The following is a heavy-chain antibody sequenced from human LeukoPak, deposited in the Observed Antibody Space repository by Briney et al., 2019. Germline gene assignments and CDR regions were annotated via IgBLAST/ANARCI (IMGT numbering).Heavy chain of an antibody. CDR3: AKIVVVPAATSYYFDY. CDR1: GFTFSSYA. D-gene: IGHD2-2*01. J-gene: IGHJ4*02. Sequence: GGSLRLSCAASGFTFSSYAMTWVRQAPGKGLEWVSAISSSGGSTYYADSVKGRFTISRDNSKNTLYLQMNSLRAEDTAVYYCAKIVVVPAATSYYFDYWGQGTLVTVSS. CDR2: ISSSGGST. V-gene: IGHV3-23*01.